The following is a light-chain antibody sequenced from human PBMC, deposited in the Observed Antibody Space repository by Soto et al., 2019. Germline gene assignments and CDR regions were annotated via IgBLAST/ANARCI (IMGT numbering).Light chain of an antibody. CDR2: GAS. J-gene: IGKJ2*01. CDR3: QLYGSSPPRT. CDR1: QSVSSSY. V-gene: IGKV3-20*01. Sequence: EIVLTQSPGTLSLSPGERATLSCRASQSVSSSYLAWYQQKPGQAPRLLIYGASSRATGIPDRFSGSGSGTDFTLTISRLEPEDFAVYYCQLYGSSPPRTFGQGTKLEIK.